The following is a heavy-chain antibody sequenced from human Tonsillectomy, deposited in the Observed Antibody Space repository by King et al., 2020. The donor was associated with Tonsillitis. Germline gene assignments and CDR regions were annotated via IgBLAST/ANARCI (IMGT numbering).Heavy chain of an antibody. J-gene: IGHJ4*02. Sequence: VQLVESGAEVKKPGASVKVSCQASDYTFTSYGVSWVRQAPGQGLEWVGWISAYNGFTNYAQNLQGIVTVTTDTSTSTAYMELRNLTSDDKAVYYCARDSSGWSRMYYFDYWGQGTLVTVSS. CDR2: ISAYNGFT. D-gene: IGHD6-19*01. V-gene: IGHV1-18*01. CDR1: DYTFTSYG. CDR3: ARDSSGWSRMYYFDY.